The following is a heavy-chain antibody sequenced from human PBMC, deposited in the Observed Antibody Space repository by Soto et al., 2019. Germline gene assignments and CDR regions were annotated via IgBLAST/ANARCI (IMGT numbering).Heavy chain of an antibody. CDR2: IKSNTDGGAT. D-gene: IGHD4-17*01. Sequence: PVGSLRLSCAASGFPFSDAWIRWVRQPPGKGLEWVGRIKSNTDGGATDYAAPVKGRFTISRDYATDTVYLQMNSLRAEDTAVYYCVRGPGDYVYFGFDIWGQGTMVTVSS. J-gene: IGHJ3*02. CDR3: VRGPGDYVYFGFDI. V-gene: IGHV3-15*05. CDR1: GFPFSDAW.